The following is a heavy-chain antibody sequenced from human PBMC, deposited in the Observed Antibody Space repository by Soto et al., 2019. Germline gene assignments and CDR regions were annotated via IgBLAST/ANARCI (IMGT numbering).Heavy chain of an antibody. D-gene: IGHD3-3*01. CDR1: GFTFGDYA. CDR3: TRDDEYYDFWSGYYLNPPVALDY. Sequence: GGSLRLSCTASGFTFGDYAMSWVRQAPGKGLEWVGFIRSKAYGGTTEYTASVKGRFTISRDDSKSIAYLQMNSLKTEDTAVYYCTRDDEYYDFWSGYYLNPPVALDYWGQGT. CDR2: IRSKAYGGTT. J-gene: IGHJ4*02. V-gene: IGHV3-49*04.